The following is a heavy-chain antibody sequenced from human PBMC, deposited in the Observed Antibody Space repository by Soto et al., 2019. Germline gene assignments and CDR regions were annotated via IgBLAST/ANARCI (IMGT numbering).Heavy chain of an antibody. CDR2: IYHSGST. J-gene: IGHJ5*02. V-gene: IGHV4-61*08. D-gene: IGHD1-26*01. Sequence: PSETLSLTCSVSGGSIAIGGYYWSWIRRHPGKGLEWIGYIYHSGSTNYNPSLKSRVTISVDTSKNQFSLKLSSVTAADTAVYYCASSAIVGREVNTWFDPWGQGILVTVSS. CDR1: GGSIAIGGYY. CDR3: ASSAIVGREVNTWFDP.